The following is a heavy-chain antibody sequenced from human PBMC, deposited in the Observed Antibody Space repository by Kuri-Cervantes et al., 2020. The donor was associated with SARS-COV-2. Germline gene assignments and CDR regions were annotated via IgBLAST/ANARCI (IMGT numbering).Heavy chain of an antibody. CDR1: GGSISSYY. Sequence: SETLSLTCTVSGGSISSYYWSWIRQPPGQGLEWLGYIYYSGSTKYNPSLESRVTISVDRSKNQFSLKLSSVTAADTAVYYCARQGGYSSSSLDYWGQGTLVTVSS. V-gene: IGHV4-59*08. CDR3: ARQGGYSSSSLDY. J-gene: IGHJ4*02. D-gene: IGHD6-6*01. CDR2: IYYSGST.